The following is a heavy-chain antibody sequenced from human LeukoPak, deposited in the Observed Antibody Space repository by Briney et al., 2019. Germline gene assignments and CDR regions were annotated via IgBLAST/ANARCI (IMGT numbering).Heavy chain of an antibody. Sequence: PGGSLRLSCAASGFTFSSYAMSWVRQAPGKGLEWVSAISGSGGSTYYADSVKGRFTISRDNSKNTLYLQMNSLRAEDTAVYYCAKKVQEGWTPYGSGSYYNGHDAFDIWGQGTMVTVSS. CDR1: GFTFSSYA. V-gene: IGHV3-23*01. CDR2: ISGSGGST. D-gene: IGHD3-10*01. CDR3: AKKVQEGWTPYGSGSYYNGHDAFDI. J-gene: IGHJ3*02.